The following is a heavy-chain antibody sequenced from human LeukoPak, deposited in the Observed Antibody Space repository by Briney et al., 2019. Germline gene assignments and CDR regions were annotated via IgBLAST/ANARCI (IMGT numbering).Heavy chain of an antibody. Sequence: GSLRLSCAASGFTFSSYSMNWIRQPPGKGLEWIGYVYYSGSTNYNPALKSRVTMSVDTSKNQISLGLTSVTAADTAVYYCAGILAAVDDAFDIWGQGTMVTVSS. V-gene: IGHV4-59*01. CDR1: GFTFSSYS. CDR3: AGILAAVDDAFDI. D-gene: IGHD6-13*01. CDR2: VYYSGST. J-gene: IGHJ3*02.